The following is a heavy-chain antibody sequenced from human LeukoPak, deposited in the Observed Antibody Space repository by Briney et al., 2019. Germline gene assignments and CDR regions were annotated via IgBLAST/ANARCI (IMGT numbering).Heavy chain of an antibody. V-gene: IGHV3-7*03. J-gene: IGHJ4*02. CDR2: IKKDGSQT. CDR1: GFTFISSW. Sequence: GGSLRLSCAASGFTFISSWMTWVRQAPGKGLEWVANIKKDGSQTHYLDSVQGRFTISRDNAKNSLYLQMNSLRVEDTAVYYCAKDSLVGSDPHWGQGTLVTVSS. D-gene: IGHD3-3*02. CDR3: AKDSLVGSDPH.